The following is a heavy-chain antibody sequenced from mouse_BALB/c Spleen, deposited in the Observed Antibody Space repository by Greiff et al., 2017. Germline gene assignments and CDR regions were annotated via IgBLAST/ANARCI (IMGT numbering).Heavy chain of an antibody. CDR1: GFTFTDYY. CDR3: ARYYGSSYWYFDV. V-gene: IGHV7-3*02. J-gene: IGHJ1*01. CDR2: IRNKANGYTT. Sequence: EVKVVESGGGLVQPGGSLRLSCATSGFTFTDYYMSWVRQPPGKALEWLGFIRNKANGYTTEYSASVKGRFTISRDNSQSILYLQMHTLRAEDSATYYCARYYGSSYWYFDVWGAGTTVTVSS. D-gene: IGHD1-1*01.